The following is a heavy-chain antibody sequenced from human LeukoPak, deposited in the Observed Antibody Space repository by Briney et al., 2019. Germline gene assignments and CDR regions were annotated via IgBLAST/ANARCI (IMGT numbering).Heavy chain of an antibody. V-gene: IGHV1-2*02. CDR3: ARREMATNDY. D-gene: IGHD5-12*01. CDR2: INPNSGGT. Sequence: ASVKVSCKASGYTFTSYDINWVRQAPGQGLEWMGWINPNSGGTNYAQKFQGRVTMTRDTSISTAYMELSRLRSDDTAVYYCARREMATNDYWGQGTLVTVSS. CDR1: GYTFTSYD. J-gene: IGHJ4*02.